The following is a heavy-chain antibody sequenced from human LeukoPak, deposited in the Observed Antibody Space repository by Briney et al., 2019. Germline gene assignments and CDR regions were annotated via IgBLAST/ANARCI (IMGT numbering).Heavy chain of an antibody. CDR3: ARPRGYDIVVVPAAIWPDLVDP. Sequence: SQTLSLTCAVSGGSISSGGYSWSWIRQPPGKGLEWIGYIYHSGSTYYNPSLKSRVTISVDRSKNQFSLKLSSVTAADTAVYYCARPRGYDIVVVPAAIWPDLVDPWGQGTLVTVSS. CDR2: IYHSGST. CDR1: GGSISSGGYS. V-gene: IGHV4-30-2*01. J-gene: IGHJ5*02. D-gene: IGHD2-2*01.